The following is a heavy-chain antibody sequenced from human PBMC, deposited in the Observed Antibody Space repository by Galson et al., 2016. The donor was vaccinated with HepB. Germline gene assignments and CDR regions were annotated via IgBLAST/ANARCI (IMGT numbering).Heavy chain of an antibody. V-gene: IGHV3-13*01. CDR3: ARGGLGYCTGGGCTPFDP. J-gene: IGHJ5*02. CDR2: IGTAGDT. D-gene: IGHD2-8*02. CDR1: GFPFSSYD. Sequence: SLRLSCAASGFPFSSYDMHWVRQSTGKGLEWVSGIGTAGDTFYAGSVKGRFNISRENAENSLCLQMNSLRVGDTAVYYCARGGLGYCTGGGCTPFDPWGQGTLVTVSS.